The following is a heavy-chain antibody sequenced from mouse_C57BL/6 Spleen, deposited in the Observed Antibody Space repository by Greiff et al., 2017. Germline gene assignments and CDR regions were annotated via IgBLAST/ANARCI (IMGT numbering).Heavy chain of an antibody. V-gene: IGHV5-9-1*02. J-gene: IGHJ2*01. CDR1: GFTFSSYA. Sequence: EVKLVESGEGLVKPGGSLKLSCAASGFTFSSYAMSWVRQTPEKRLEWVAYISSGGDYIYYADTVKGRVTISRDNARNTLYLQMSSLKSEDTAMYYCTREGYGSSYFDYWGQGTTLTVSS. CDR2: ISSGGDYI. CDR3: TREGYGSSYFDY. D-gene: IGHD1-1*01.